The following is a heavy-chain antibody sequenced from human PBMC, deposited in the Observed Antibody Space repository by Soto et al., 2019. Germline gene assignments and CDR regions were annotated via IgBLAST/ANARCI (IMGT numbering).Heavy chain of an antibody. D-gene: IGHD1-1*01. CDR2: IHPSGST. V-gene: IGHV4-34*01. Sequence: QVQLQQWGAGLLKPSETLSLTCAVSGGSLSDYYWPWIRQSPGKGLEWIGEIHPSGSTYYNPSLRSRVTISVDTSKNQFSLKLTSLTSADTAISYCARGSDEYKLGNVWGHGTTVTVSS. J-gene: IGHJ6*02. CDR1: GGSLSDYY. CDR3: ARGSDEYKLGNV.